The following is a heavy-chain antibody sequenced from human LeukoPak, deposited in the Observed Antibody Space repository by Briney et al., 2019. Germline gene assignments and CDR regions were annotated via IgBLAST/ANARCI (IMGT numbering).Heavy chain of an antibody. CDR3: AQLDYYDSSGYYSDY. J-gene: IGHJ4*02. V-gene: IGHV3-30*02. CDR1: GFTFSSYG. Sequence: GGSLRLSCAASGFTFSSYGMHWVRQAPGKGLEWVAFIRYDGSNKYYADSVKGRFTNSRDNSKNTLYLQMNSQRAEYTAVYYCAQLDYYDSSGYYSDYWGQGTLVTVSS. CDR2: IRYDGSNK. D-gene: IGHD3-22*01.